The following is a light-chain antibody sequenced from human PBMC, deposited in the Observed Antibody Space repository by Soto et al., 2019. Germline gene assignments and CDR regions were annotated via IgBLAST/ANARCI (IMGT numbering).Light chain of an antibody. V-gene: IGKV1-33*01. CDR2: DAS. CDR3: QKHDGVPL. Sequence: DIQLTQSPSSLSASVGDRVTITCQANQDISNHLNWYQQKPGKAPNLLIYDASDLETGVPSRFSGGGSGTFFSFTINSLQPEDIATYYCQKHDGVPLFGPGTKVEIK. CDR1: QDISNH. J-gene: IGKJ3*01.